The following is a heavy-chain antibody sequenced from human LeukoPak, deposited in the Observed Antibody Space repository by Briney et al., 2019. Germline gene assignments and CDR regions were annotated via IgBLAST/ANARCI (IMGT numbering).Heavy chain of an antibody. CDR1: GGSFSGYY. Sequence: SETLSPTCDVYGGSFSGYYWSWIRQPPGKGLEWIGEINHTGYTSYNPSLKSRITMSVDTSKNQFSLKLSSVTAADTAVYYCARHSRAIWYFDLWGRGTLVTVSS. D-gene: IGHD2-21*01. J-gene: IGHJ2*01. CDR3: ARHSRAIWYFDL. V-gene: IGHV4-34*01. CDR2: INHTGYT.